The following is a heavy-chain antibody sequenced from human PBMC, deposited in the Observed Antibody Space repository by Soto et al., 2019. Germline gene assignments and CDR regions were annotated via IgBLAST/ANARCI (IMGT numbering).Heavy chain of an antibody. J-gene: IGHJ6*03. CDR2: ISSNGGST. CDR3: AREYGDYPQYYYYMDV. CDR1: GFTFSSYA. D-gene: IGHD4-17*01. Sequence: GESLKISCAASGFTFSSYAMHWVRQAPGKGLEYVSAISSNGGSTYYANSVKGRFTISRDNSKNTLYLQMGSLRAEDMAVYYCAREYGDYPQYYYYMDVWGKGTTVTVSS. V-gene: IGHV3-64*01.